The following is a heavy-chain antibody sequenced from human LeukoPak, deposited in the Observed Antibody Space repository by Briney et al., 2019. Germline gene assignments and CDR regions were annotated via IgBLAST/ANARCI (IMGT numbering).Heavy chain of an antibody. Sequence: SETLSLTCTVSGAPISSSSYYWGWIRQPPGKGLEWIGSSYYSGRTYYNPSLKSRVAISVDTSKNQFSLKLSSVTAADTAVYYCASGSHYGYSSGWLYYWGQGTLVTVSS. CDR2: SYYSGRT. D-gene: IGHD6-19*01. J-gene: IGHJ4*02. CDR1: GAPISSSSYY. V-gene: IGHV4-39*01. CDR3: ASGSHYGYSSGWLYY.